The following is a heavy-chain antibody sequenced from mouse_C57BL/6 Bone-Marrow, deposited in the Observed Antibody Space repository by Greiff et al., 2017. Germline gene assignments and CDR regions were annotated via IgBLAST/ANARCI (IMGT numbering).Heavy chain of an antibody. CDR3: ERSLQGWYGSIDY. Sequence: QVQLQQSGAELVKPGASVKMSCKASGYTFTSYWITWVKQRPGQGLEWIGDIYPGSGSTNYNEKFKSKATLTVDTSSSTAYMQLSSLTSEDSAVYYCERSLQGWYGSIDYWGQGTTLTVSS. D-gene: IGHD1-1*01. CDR1: GYTFTSYW. V-gene: IGHV1-55*01. CDR2: IYPGSGST. J-gene: IGHJ2*01.